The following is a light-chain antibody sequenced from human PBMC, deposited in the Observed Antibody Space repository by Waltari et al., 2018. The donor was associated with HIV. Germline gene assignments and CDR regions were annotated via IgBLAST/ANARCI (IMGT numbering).Light chain of an antibody. J-gene: IGKJ1*01. Sequence: VMRDWKLAVPGNSGESAVISGRCSQSLLHSNGYKYLDWYLQKPGQSPQLLIYLCSNRASGVPYRFSGSVSGTAFTLTIRRVEAEDVGVYYRMQALQSPLTFGYGPKLEI. V-gene: IGKV2-28*01. CDR2: LCS. CDR3: MQALQSPLT. CDR1: QSLLHSNGYKY.